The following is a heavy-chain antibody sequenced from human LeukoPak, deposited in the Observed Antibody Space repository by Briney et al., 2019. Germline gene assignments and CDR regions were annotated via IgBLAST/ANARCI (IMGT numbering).Heavy chain of an antibody. D-gene: IGHD4-17*01. CDR3: ARVSDYGDYEDY. CDR2: IYTSGSA. Sequence: SETLSLTCTVSGGSISSYYWSWIRQPAGKGLEWIGRIYTSGSANYNPSLKSRVTMSVDTSKNQFSLRLSSVTAADTAVYYCARVSDYGDYEDYWGQGTLVTVSS. CDR1: GGSISSYY. V-gene: IGHV4-4*07. J-gene: IGHJ4*02.